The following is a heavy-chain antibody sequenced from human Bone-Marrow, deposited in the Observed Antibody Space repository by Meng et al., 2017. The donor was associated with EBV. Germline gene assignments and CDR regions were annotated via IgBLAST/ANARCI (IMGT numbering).Heavy chain of an antibody. CDR1: GGTLNNFA. CDR3: ARDNGDMMTNPYFDY. CDR2: IIPVLGAT. J-gene: IGHJ4*02. D-gene: IGHD2-21*01. Sequence: QVQLVQSGAEVKKPGSSVRVSCKASGGTLNNFAINWVRQAPGEGLEWMGGIIPVLGATNYADNFQGRMKIIADESTNTAYMELSKLTPADTALYYCARDNGDMMTNPYFDYWGQGTLVTVSS. V-gene: IGHV1-69*01.